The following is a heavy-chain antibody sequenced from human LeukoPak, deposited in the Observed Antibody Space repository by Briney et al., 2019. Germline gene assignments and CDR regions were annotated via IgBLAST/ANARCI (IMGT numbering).Heavy chain of an antibody. V-gene: IGHV4-34*01. CDR1: GGSFSGYY. J-gene: IGHJ3*02. CDR2: INHSGST. CDR3: ARVGPSGSYNRRRNNALDI. Sequence: SETLSLTCAVYGGSFSGYYWSWIRQPPGKGLEWIGEINHSGSTNYNPSLKSRVTISVDTSKNQFSLKLSSVTAADTAVYYCARVGPSGSYNRRRNNALDIWGQGTMVTVSS. D-gene: IGHD1-26*01.